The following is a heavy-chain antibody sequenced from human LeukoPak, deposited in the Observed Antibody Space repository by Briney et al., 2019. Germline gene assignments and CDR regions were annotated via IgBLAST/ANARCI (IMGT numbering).Heavy chain of an antibody. D-gene: IGHD1-26*01. CDR3: ARGLGSYFDY. CDR1: GYTFTGYY. V-gene: IGHV1-2*02. CDR2: INPNSGGT. J-gene: IGHJ4*02. Sequence: ASVKVSCKASGYTFTGYYMHWVRQAPGQGLEWMGWINPNSGGTNYAQEFQGRVTMTRDTSISTAYMELSRLRSDDTAVYYCARGLGSYFDYWGQGTLVTVSS.